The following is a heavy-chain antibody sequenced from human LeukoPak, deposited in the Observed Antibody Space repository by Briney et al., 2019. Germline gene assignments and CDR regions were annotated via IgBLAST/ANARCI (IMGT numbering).Heavy chain of an antibody. V-gene: IGHV3-21*01. CDR1: GFTFSSYS. Sequence: GGSLRLSCAASGFTFSSYSMNWVRQAPGKGLEWVSSISDSSGYIYYADSVKGRFTISRDNAKNSLYLQMNSLRAEDTAVYYCARDRGSGSHTHYFDYWGQGTLVTVSS. CDR3: ARDRGSGSHTHYFDY. D-gene: IGHD3-10*01. J-gene: IGHJ4*02. CDR2: ISDSSGYI.